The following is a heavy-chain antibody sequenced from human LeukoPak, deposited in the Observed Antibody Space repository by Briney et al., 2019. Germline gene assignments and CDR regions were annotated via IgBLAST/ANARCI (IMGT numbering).Heavy chain of an antibody. J-gene: IGHJ4*02. CDR2: IYSSGST. CDR3: ARGHYDFWSGYPDPFEY. CDR1: GGSVTNYY. D-gene: IGHD3-3*01. Sequence: SETLSLTCTVSGGSVTNYYWSWIRQPPGKGLECIGYIYSSGSTNYNPSLKSRVTISVDTSKNQFSLKLSSVTAADTAVYYCARGHYDFWSGYPDPFEYWGQGTLVTVSS. V-gene: IGHV4-59*02.